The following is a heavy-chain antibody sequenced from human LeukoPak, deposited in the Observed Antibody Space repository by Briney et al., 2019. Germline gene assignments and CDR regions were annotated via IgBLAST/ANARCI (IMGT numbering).Heavy chain of an antibody. Sequence: SETLSLTCTVSRGSISSTNYYWLWIRQPPGKGLEWIGTIYYSGSTYYNPSLKSRVTISVDTSKNQFSLKLSSVTAVDTAVYYCANAPTLYGSGDFYTEKAFDPWGQGTLVTVSS. V-gene: IGHV4-39*01. D-gene: IGHD3-10*01. CDR1: RGSISSTNYY. CDR2: IYYSGST. CDR3: ANAPTLYGSGDFYTEKAFDP. J-gene: IGHJ5*02.